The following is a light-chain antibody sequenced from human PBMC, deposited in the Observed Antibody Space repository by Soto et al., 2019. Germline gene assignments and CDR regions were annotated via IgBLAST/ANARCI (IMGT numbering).Light chain of an antibody. CDR1: QSISSY. CDR3: QPLKSYPS. J-gene: IGKJ4*01. CDR2: AAS. Sequence: DIQLTQSPSSLSASVGDRVTITCRASQSISSYFAWYQKKPGKAPKLLIYAASTLHSAVPSRFSGSGSVTDITLTISSLHSEDFATYYCQPLKSYPSFGGGTKVEIK. V-gene: IGKV1-9*01.